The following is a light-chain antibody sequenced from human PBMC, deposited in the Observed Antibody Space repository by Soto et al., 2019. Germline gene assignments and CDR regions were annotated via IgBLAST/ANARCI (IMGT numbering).Light chain of an antibody. V-gene: IGKV3-15*01. Sequence: EIVLTQSPGTLSVSPGERATLSCRASQTVDTNLAWYQQKPGQAPRLLIYGVSTRATGIPARFSGSGSGTEFTLTISSLQPDDFATYYCQYYNSYSEAFGQGTKVHIK. J-gene: IGKJ1*01. CDR2: GVS. CDR3: QYYNSYSEA. CDR1: QTVDTN.